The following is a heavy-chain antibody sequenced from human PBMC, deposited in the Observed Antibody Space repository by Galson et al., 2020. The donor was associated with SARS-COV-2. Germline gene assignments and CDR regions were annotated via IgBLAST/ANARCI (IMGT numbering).Heavy chain of an antibody. CDR1: GFTFSSYG. D-gene: IGHD1-26*01. CDR2: IWYDGSNK. V-gene: IGHV3-33*01. J-gene: IGHJ5*02. CDR3: VREGQKWVPNRENWFDP. Sequence: GESLKISCAASGFTFSSYGIHWVRQAPGKGLEWVAVIWYDGSNKYYADSVKGRFIISRDNSKNTVYLQMNRLRAEDTAVYYCVREGQKWVPNRENWFDPWGQGTLVTVSS.